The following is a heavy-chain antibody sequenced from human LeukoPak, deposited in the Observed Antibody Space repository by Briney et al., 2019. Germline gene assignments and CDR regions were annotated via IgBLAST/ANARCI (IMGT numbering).Heavy chain of an antibody. J-gene: IGHJ3*02. V-gene: IGHV3-33*01. CDR1: GFTFSSYG. D-gene: IGHD3-22*01. CDR3: ARDYYDSSGYPPNAFDI. Sequence: GGSLRLSCAASGFTFSSYGMRWVRQAPGKGLEWVAVIWYDGSNKYYADSVKGRFTISRDNSKNSLYLQMNSLRAEDTAVYYCARDYYDSSGYPPNAFDIWGQGTMVTVSS. CDR2: IWYDGSNK.